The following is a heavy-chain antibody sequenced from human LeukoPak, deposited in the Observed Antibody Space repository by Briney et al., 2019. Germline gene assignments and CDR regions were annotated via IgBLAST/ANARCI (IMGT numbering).Heavy chain of an antibody. CDR2: MYSTGSN. CDR1: GGSISGYF. V-gene: IGHV4-4*07. Sequence: PSETLSLTCTVSGGSISGYFWTWIRQPAGKGLEWIGRMYSTGSNNYNPSLKRRVTISLDTSKNHFSLNLSSVTAAATAVYYCAREPTSGREPTSGRPLDYWGQGTLVTVSS. CDR3: AREPTSGREPTSGRPLDY. D-gene: IGHD5-12*01. J-gene: IGHJ4*02.